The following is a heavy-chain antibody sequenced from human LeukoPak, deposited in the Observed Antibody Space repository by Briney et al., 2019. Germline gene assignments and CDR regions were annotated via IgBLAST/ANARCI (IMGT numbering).Heavy chain of an antibody. J-gene: IGHJ4*02. CDR1: GYIFVNYW. CDR2: IYPADSDT. Sequence: GESLQISCQASGYIFVNYWIGWVRQMPGKGLESMGIIYPADSDTTYSPSFQGQVTISADKSISTVYLQWSSLKASDTAMYYCARQSRDGSKTRGYYFDYWGQGTLVTVSS. CDR3: ARQSRDGSKTRGYYFDY. D-gene: IGHD3-10*01. V-gene: IGHV5-51*01.